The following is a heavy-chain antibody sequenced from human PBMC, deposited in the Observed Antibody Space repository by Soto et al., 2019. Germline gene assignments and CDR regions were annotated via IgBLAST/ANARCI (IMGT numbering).Heavy chain of an antibody. D-gene: IGHD3-16*01. Sequence: EGSLRLSCAASGFTFSPYAMTWVRQAPGKGLEWVSSISGSGGNTNYADSVKGRFTVSRDNSKRTLSLQMNSLTEEDTAIYYCAKGLRRLLRTQYYYGLDVWGRGTTVTVSS. J-gene: IGHJ6*02. CDR3: AKGLRRLLRTQYYYGLDV. CDR2: ISGSGGNT. V-gene: IGHV3-23*01. CDR1: GFTFSPYA.